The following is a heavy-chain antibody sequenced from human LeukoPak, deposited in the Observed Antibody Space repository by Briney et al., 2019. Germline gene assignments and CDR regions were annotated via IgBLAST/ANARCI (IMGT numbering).Heavy chain of an antibody. CDR2: ISSSSSTI. J-gene: IGHJ4*02. D-gene: IGHD2-2*01. V-gene: IGHV3-48*04. CDR1: EFSVGSNY. CDR3: AVGYCRSTSCYGSVGLLDY. Sequence: PGGSLRLSCAASEFSVGSNYMTWVRQAPGKGLEWVSYISSSSSTIYYADSVKGRFTISRDNAKNSLYLQMNSLRAEDTAVYYCAVGYCRSTSCYGSVGLLDYWGQGTLVTVSS.